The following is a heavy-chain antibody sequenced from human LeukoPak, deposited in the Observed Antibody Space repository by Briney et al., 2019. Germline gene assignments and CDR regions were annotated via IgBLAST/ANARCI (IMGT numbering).Heavy chain of an antibody. V-gene: IGHV4-31*03. CDR1: GGSISSGGYY. CDR3: ARSVRVVPAAMTTGFDY. D-gene: IGHD2-2*01. J-gene: IGHJ4*02. Sequence: SETLSLACTVSGGSISSGGYYWSWIRQHPGKGLEWIGYIYYGGSTYYNPSLKSRVTISVDTSKNQFSLKLSSVTAADTAVYYCARSVRVVPAAMTTGFDYWGQGTLVTVSS. CDR2: IYYGGST.